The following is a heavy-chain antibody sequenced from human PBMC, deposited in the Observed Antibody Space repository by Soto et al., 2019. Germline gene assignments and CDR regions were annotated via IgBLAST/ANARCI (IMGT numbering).Heavy chain of an antibody. J-gene: IGHJ4*02. CDR1: GFTFSSYA. V-gene: IGHV3-23*04. CDR2: IPGSSTST. Sequence: EVQLVESGGGLVKPGGSLRLSCVTSGFTFSSYAMSWVRQSPGKGLEWVSAIPGSSTSTYYAGSVKGRFTISRDNSKNTLYLQMNSLRVEDTAVYYCAKIGDSSSVSLPLVLLDHWGQGALVTVSS. CDR3: AKIGDSSSVSLPLVLLDH. D-gene: IGHD6-6*01.